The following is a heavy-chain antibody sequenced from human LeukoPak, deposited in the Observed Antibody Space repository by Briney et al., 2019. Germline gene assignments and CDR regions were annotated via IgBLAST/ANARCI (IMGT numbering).Heavy chain of an antibody. CDR3: ARATVTRWFDP. CDR1: GFTFSTYA. CDR2: IWYDGTNK. Sequence: GGSLRLSCAASGFTFSTYAFHRVRQAPGTGLEWVAVIWYDGTNKYYADSVKGRFTISRDNSKNTLYLQMNSLRAEDTAVYYCARATVTRWFDPWGQGTLVTVSS. J-gene: IGHJ5*02. D-gene: IGHD4-17*01. V-gene: IGHV3-33*08.